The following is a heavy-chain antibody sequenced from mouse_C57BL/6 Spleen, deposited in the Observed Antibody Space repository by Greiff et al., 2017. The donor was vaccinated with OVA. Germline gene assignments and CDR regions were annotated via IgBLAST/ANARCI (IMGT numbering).Heavy chain of an antibody. D-gene: IGHD3-1*01. CDR3: ARSPGSGAMDY. CDR1: GYTFTSYW. J-gene: IGHJ4*01. V-gene: IGHV1-53*01. Sequence: QVHVKQPGTELVKPGASVKLSCKASGYTFTSYWMHWVKQRPGQGLEWIGNINPSNGGTNYNEKFKSKATLTVDKSSSTAYMQLSSLTSEDSAVYYCARSPGSGAMDYWGQGTSVTVSS. CDR2: INPSNGGT.